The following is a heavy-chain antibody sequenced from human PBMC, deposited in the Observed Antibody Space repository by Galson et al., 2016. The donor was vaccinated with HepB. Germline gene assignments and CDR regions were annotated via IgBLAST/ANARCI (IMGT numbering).Heavy chain of an antibody. CDR2: VSGSGDGSGYTT. CDR1: GFTFSSYA. D-gene: IGHD6-19*01. V-gene: IGHV3-23*01. CDR3: ARDWDSSGWPVLFEY. Sequence: SLRLSCAASGFTFSSYAMSWVRQAPGKGLEWVSTVSGSGDGSGYTTYYAGSVEGRFTIARDNSKNTLYLRMNSLRAEDTAVYLCARDWDSSGWPVLFEYWGQGTLVTVSS. J-gene: IGHJ4*02.